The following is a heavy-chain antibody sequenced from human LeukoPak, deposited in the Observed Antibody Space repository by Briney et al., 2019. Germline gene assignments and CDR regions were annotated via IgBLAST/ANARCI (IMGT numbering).Heavy chain of an antibody. Sequence: SETLSLTCTVSGGSISSYYWSWIRQPAGKGLEWIGRIYTSGSTNYNPSLKSRVTISVDTSKNQFSLKLSSVTAADTAVYYCARDTVVPAAIRAFDIWGQGTMVTVSS. J-gene: IGHJ3*02. V-gene: IGHV4-4*07. CDR3: ARDTVVPAAIRAFDI. CDR2: IYTSGST. D-gene: IGHD2-2*01. CDR1: GGSISSYY.